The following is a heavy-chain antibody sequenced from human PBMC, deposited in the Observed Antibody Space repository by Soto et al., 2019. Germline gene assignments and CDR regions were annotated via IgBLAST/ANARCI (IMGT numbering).Heavy chain of an antibody. Sequence: ASVKVSCKASGYSFTDYHIHWVRQAPGQGLEWLGRINPNSGGTNYAQKFQGRVTMTRDTSISTAYMELSRLRSDDTAVYYCAREWVFYYYDSSGYHNWFDPWGQGTLVTVSS. CDR2: INPNSGGT. D-gene: IGHD3-22*01. CDR1: GYSFTDYH. J-gene: IGHJ5*02. V-gene: IGHV1-2*06. CDR3: AREWVFYYYDSSGYHNWFDP.